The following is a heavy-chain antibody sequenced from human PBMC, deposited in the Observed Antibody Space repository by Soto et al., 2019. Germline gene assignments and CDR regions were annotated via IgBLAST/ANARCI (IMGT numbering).Heavy chain of an antibody. CDR1: GYTLTELS. CDR3: ARGILTIFGVVIANTTSDEYGMDV. J-gene: IGHJ6*02. CDR2: INPNSGGT. V-gene: IGHV1-2*04. Sequence: GASVKVSCKVSGYTLTELSMHWVRQAPGKGLEWMGWINPNSGGTNYAQKFQGWVTMTRDTSISTAYMELSRLRSDDTAVYYCARGILTIFGVVIANTTSDEYGMDVWGQGTTVTVSS. D-gene: IGHD3-3*01.